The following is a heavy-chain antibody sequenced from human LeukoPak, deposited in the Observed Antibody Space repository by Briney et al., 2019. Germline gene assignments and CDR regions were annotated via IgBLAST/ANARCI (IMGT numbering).Heavy chain of an antibody. Sequence: PSETLSLTCAVYGGSFSGYYWSWIRQPPGKGLEWIGEINHSGSTNYNPSLKSRVTISVDTSKNQFSLKLSSVTAADTAVYYCARGLPETYYYDSSGYIARQNTMPQRISHFDYWGQGTLVTVSS. CDR3: ARGLPETYYYDSSGYIARQNTMPQRISHFDY. CDR2: INHSGST. J-gene: IGHJ4*02. V-gene: IGHV4-34*01. D-gene: IGHD3-22*01. CDR1: GGSFSGYY.